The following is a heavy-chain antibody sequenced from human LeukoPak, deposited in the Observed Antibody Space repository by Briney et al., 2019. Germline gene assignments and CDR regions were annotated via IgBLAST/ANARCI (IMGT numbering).Heavy chain of an antibody. Sequence: ASVKVSCKASVYTFTGYYMHWVRQAPGQGREWMGWINPNRGGTNYAQKFQGRVTMTRDTSISTAYMELSRLRSDDTAVYYCARDTGGDSSWIYRFDPWGEGTLVTVSS. D-gene: IGHD6-13*01. V-gene: IGHV1-2*02. CDR1: VYTFTGYY. J-gene: IGHJ5*02. CDR2: INPNRGGT. CDR3: ARDTGGDSSWIYRFDP.